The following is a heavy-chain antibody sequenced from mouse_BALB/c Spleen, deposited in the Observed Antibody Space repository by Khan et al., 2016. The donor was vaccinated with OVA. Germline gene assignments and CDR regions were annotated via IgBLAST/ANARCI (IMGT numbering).Heavy chain of an antibody. CDR1: GYSFTSGY. J-gene: IGHJ4*01. CDR3: ARYAMDY. CDR2: ISYSGSP. Sequence: VQLLESGPNLVKPSQTLSLTCSVTGYSFTSGYWHWIRKFPGNKLEYMGYISYSGSPPYNPYLKSRISITRDTSKNQNYLQLNSVTTKDTAAKYCARYAMDYWGQGTSVTVSA. V-gene: IGHV3-8*02.